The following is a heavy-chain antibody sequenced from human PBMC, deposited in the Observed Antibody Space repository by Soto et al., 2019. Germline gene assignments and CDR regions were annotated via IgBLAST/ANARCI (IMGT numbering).Heavy chain of an antibody. CDR1: GYIFTSYG. J-gene: IGHJ6*03. Sequence: QVQLVQSGPEVKKPGASVKVSCKASGYIFTSYGISWVRQAPGQGLEWMGWISGYNGNANFAQKFQGRVTMTTDTSTSTAYMELRSLRSDDTAEYYCAKSRDPPPARISYGPYCMDVWGKGTTVTVSS. D-gene: IGHD6-6*01. CDR3: AKSRDPPPARISYGPYCMDV. CDR2: ISGYNGNA. V-gene: IGHV1-18*01.